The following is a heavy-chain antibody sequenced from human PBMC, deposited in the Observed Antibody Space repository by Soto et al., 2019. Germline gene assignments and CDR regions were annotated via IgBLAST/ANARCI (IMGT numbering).Heavy chain of an antibody. V-gene: IGHV3-30*18. CDR2: ISCEGSSK. D-gene: IGHD6-13*01. Sequence: QVQLLESGGGVVQPGRSLRLSCVASGFTLTNNGMHWVRQAPGQGLEWVAVISCEGSSKYYGDSVRGRFTISRDNSKNTLFLEMNSVRSEDTAVYYCAKDGGMAECGRWSRYDYGMDCWGQGTTVSVSS. CDR1: GFTLTNNG. CDR3: AKDGGMAECGRWSRYDYGMDC. J-gene: IGHJ6*02.